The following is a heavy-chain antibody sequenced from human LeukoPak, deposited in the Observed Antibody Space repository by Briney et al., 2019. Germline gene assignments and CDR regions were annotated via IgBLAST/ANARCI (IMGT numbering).Heavy chain of an antibody. V-gene: IGHV3-23*01. CDR2: IGGSGSGYST. CDR1: GFTFSIYA. CDR3: AKDGYCSSTSCYPAPY. J-gene: IGHJ4*02. D-gene: IGHD2-2*01. Sequence: PGGSLRLSCAASGFTFSIYAMSWVRQAPGKGLEWVSSIGGSGSGYSTYYADSVKGRFTISRDNSNNTLYLQMNSLRAEDTAVYYCAKDGYCSSTSCYPAPYWGQGTLVTVSS.